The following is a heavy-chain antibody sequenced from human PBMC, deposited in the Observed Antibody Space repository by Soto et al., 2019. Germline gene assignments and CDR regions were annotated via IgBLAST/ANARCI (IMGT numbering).Heavy chain of an antibody. D-gene: IGHD3-16*01. CDR1: GDAFNLYS. CDR2: VNPILGMS. Sequence: QVQLVQSGAEVKRPGSSVKVSCKASGDAFNLYSINWVRQAPGLGLEWMGRVNPILGMSNYAQRFQGRVTMPAERPTSTPNVNLGGLRSGDTPIYSCATSYGSGYRALDFWGQGALVTFPS. V-gene: IGHV1-69*04. J-gene: IGHJ4*02. CDR3: ATSYGSGYRALDF.